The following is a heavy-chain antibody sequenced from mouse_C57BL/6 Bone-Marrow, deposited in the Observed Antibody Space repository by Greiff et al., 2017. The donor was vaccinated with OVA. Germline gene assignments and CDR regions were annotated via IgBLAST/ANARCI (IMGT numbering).Heavy chain of an antibody. V-gene: IGHV1-69*01. CDR3: AREGYGSSSYYARDY. CDR2: IDPSDSYT. Sequence: VQLQQPGAELVMPGASVKLSCNASGYTFPSYWMHWVKQRPGQGLAWIGEIDPSDSYTNSNQTFKGKSTLTVDKSSSTAYMQLSSLSSEVYAVYYCAREGYGSSSYYARDYGGQGTSVTVSS. D-gene: IGHD1-1*01. CDR1: GYTFPSYW. J-gene: IGHJ4*01.